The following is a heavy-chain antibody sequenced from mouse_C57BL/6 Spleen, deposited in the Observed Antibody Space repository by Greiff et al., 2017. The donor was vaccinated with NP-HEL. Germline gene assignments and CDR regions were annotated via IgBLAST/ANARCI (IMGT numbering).Heavy chain of an antibody. D-gene: IGHD2-1*01. J-gene: IGHJ2*01. V-gene: IGHV14-4*01. CDR3: TTSGNYVD. CDR2: IDPENGDT. CDR1: GFNIKDDY. Sequence: VQLQQSGAELVRPGASVKLSCTASGFNIKDDYMHWVKQRPEQGLEWIGWIDPENGDTEYASKFQGKATITADTSSNTAYLQLSSLTSEDTAVYYCTTSGNYVDWGQGTTLTVSS.